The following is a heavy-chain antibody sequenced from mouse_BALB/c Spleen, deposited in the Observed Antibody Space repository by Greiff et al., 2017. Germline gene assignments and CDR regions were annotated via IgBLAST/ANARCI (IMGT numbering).Heavy chain of an antibody. D-gene: IGHD2-10*02. CDR2: ISYSGST. CDR1: GYSITSDYA. J-gene: IGHJ1*01. V-gene: IGHV3-2*02. CDR3: ARSMGYWYFDV. Sequence: DVKLVESGPGLVKPSQSLSLTCTVTGYSITSDYAWNWIRQFPGNKLEWMGYISYSGSTSYNPSLKSRISITRDTSKNQFFLQLNSVTTEDTATYYCARSMGYWYFDVWGAGTTVTVSS.